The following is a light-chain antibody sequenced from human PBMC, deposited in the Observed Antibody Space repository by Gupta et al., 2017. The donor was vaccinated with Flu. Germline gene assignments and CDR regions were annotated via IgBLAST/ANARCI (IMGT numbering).Light chain of an antibody. CDR2: AAS. CDR1: QSVTDNS. J-gene: IGKJ4*01. Sequence: EIVLTQSPGTLSLSPGERATLSCRASQSVTDNSLAWYQQKPGQAPRVLIYAASSRATDIPDRFTGSGSGTDFTLTISRLEPEDFVVYYCHQDATTPLTFGAGTKVEIK. V-gene: IGKV3-20*01. CDR3: HQDATTPLT.